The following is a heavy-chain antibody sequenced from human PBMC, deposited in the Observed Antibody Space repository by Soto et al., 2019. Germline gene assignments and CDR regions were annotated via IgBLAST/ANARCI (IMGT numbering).Heavy chain of an antibody. CDR1: GFTFNNYA. V-gene: IGHV3-23*01. CDR2: ISVSGANT. J-gene: IGHJ4*02. Sequence: DVQLLDSGGGLVQPGGPLRLSCAASGFTFNNYAMSWVRQAPGKGLEWVPTISVSGANTYYADSVKGRFTISKDDSKNTLYLQMNSLGAEDTAVYYCAKDLGLGVIAGYPHDCWGQGTLVTVSS. CDR3: AKDLGLGVIAGYPHDC. D-gene: IGHD3-9*01.